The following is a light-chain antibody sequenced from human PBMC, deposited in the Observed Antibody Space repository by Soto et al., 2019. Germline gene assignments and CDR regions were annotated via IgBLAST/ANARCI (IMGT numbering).Light chain of an antibody. Sequence: QSALTQPASVSGSPGQSITISCTGTTSDVGRYDYVSWFQQHPGKAPKLLIYDVSDRPSGVSSRFSGSKSGNAASLTISGLQAEDEADYYCSSFTSSSTRVFGGGTKVTVL. CDR1: TSDVGRYDY. CDR2: DVS. V-gene: IGLV2-14*03. CDR3: SSFTSSSTRV. J-gene: IGLJ3*02.